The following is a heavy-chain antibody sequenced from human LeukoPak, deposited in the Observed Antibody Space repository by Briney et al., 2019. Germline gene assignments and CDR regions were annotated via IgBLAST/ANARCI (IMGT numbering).Heavy chain of an antibody. CDR1: GYTFTGYY. CDR2: INPNSGGT. J-gene: IGHJ4*02. Sequence: ASVKVSCKASGYTFTGYYMHWVRRAPGQGLEWMGWINPNSGGTNYAQKFQGRVTMTRDTSISTAYMELSRLRSDDTAVYYCAGVSTTVVTFDYFDYWGQGTLVTVSS. CDR3: AGVSTTVVTFDYFDY. D-gene: IGHD4-23*01. V-gene: IGHV1-2*02.